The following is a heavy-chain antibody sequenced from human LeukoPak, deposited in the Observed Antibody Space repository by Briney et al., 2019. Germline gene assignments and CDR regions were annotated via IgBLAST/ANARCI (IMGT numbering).Heavy chain of an antibody. CDR1: GGSMSSGGYY. V-gene: IGHV4-31*03. D-gene: IGHD3-3*02. CDR3: ARSTTDIFGVVISLDY. CDR2: IYYSSST. Sequence: KPSQTLSLTCTVSGGSMSSGGYYWSWIRQHPGKGREWIGYIYYSSSTYYNPSLKSRLTISVDTSKNHFSLNLSSVTAADTAVYYCARSTTDIFGVVISLDYWGQGTLVTVSS. J-gene: IGHJ4*02.